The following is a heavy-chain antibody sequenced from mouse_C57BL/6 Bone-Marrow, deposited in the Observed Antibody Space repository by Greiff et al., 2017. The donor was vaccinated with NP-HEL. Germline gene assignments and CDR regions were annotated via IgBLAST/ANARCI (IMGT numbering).Heavy chain of an antibody. J-gene: IGHJ3*01. V-gene: IGHV1-81*01. CDR2: IYPRSGNT. CDR3: AREGGYGNYGFAY. CDR1: GYTFTSYG. D-gene: IGHD2-1*01. Sequence: VKLMESGAELARPGASVKLSCKASGYTFTSYGISWVKQRTGQGLEWIGEIYPRSGNTYYNEKFKGNATLTADKSSSTAYMELRSLTSEDSAVYFCAREGGYGNYGFAYWGQGTLVTVSA.